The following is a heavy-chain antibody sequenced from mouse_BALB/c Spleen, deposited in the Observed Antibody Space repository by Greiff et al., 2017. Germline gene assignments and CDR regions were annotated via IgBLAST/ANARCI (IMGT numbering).Heavy chain of an antibody. CDR3: ARSATVEAEEYYYAMDY. J-gene: IGHJ4*01. Sequence: VQLQQSGAELVRPGALVKLSCKASGFNIKDYYMHWVKQRPEQGLEWIGWIDPENGNTIYDPKFQGKASITADTSSNTAYLQLSSLTSEDTAVYYCARSATVEAEEYYYAMDYWGQGTSVTVSS. CDR1: GFNIKDYY. V-gene: IGHV14-1*02. CDR2: IDPENGNT. D-gene: IGHD1-1*01.